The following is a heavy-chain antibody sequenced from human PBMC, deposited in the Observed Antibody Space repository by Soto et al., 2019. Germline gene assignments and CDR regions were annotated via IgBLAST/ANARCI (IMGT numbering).Heavy chain of an antibody. Sequence: QVQLVESGGGVVQPGRSLRLSCAASGFTFSSYGMHWVRQAPGKGLEWVAVISYDGSNKYYADSVKGRFTISRDNSQNTLYLQMNSLRAEDTAVYYCATDFDYWGQGTLVTVSS. CDR3: ATDFDY. CDR2: ISYDGSNK. J-gene: IGHJ4*02. V-gene: IGHV3-30*03. CDR1: GFTFSSYG.